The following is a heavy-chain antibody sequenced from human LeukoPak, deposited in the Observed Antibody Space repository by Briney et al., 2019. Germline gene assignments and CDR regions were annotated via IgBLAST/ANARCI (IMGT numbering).Heavy chain of an antibody. D-gene: IGHD3-10*01. CDR2: IIPILGIA. CDR3: ARDGEEYNWFDP. V-gene: IGHV1-69*04. J-gene: IGHJ5*02. CDR1: GGTFSSYA. Sequence: GASVKVSCKASGGTFSSYAISWVRQAPGQGLEWMGRIIPILGIANYAQKFQGRVTITADKSTSTAYMELSSLRSEDTAVYYCARDGEEYNWFDPWGQGTLVTVSS.